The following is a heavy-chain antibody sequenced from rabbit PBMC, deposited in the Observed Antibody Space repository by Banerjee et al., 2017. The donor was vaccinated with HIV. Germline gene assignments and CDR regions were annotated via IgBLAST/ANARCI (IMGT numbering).Heavy chain of an antibody. CDR2: ISTGSTGDT. J-gene: IGHJ4*01. D-gene: IGHD5-1*01. V-gene: IGHV1S40*01. CDR3: ARHLWYRPGAYFNL. CDR1: GFSFSSSYW. Sequence: QSLEESGGDLVKPGASLTLTCTASGFSFSSSYWICWVRQAPGKGLEWIACISTGSTGDTYYATWAKGRFTISKTSSTTVTLQMTSLTAADTGTYFCARHLWYRPGAYFNLWGQGTLVTVS.